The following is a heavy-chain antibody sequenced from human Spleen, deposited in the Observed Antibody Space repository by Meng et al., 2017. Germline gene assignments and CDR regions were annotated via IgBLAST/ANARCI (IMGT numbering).Heavy chain of an antibody. CDR3: ARGGCSSTSCYLSPNDYGDT. V-gene: IGHV4-59*12. CDR1: GGSFSDYY. CDR2: IYYSGST. D-gene: IGHD2-2*01. J-gene: IGHJ5*02. Sequence: GSLRLSCVVSGGSFSDYYWSWIRQPPGQGLEWIGYIYYSGSTNYNPSLKRRVTISVDTSKNQFSLKLSSVTAADTAVYYCARGGCSSTSCYLSPNDYGDTWGQGTLVTVSS.